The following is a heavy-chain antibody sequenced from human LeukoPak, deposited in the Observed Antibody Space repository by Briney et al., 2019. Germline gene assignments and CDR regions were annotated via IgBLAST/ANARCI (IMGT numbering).Heavy chain of an antibody. CDR3: ARDDILTGYYPLYYYYGMDV. CDR1: ELTSSSYE. J-gene: IGHJ6*04. D-gene: IGHD3-9*01. V-gene: IGHV3-48*03. CDR2: FGSSDSTI. Sequence: GGSLRPSCAAPELTSSSYEINWVPQAPGKGRNWSSYFGSSDSTIYYPDPGKGRSTISRDNAKNSLYLQMNSLRAEDTAVYYCARDDILTGYYPLYYYYGMDVWGKGTTVTVSS.